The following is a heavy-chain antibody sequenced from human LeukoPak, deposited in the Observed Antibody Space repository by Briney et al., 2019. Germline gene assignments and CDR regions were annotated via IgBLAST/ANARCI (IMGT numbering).Heavy chain of an antibody. CDR3: VKALDYYDGSGYGDAFDV. CDR1: GFTFSSYA. J-gene: IGHJ3*01. CDR2: ITTNGGRT. V-gene: IGHV3-64*03. Sequence: GESLRLSCSASGFTFSSYAMHWVRQAPGKGLEYVSGITTNGGRTYSADSVRDRFTISRDNSKNTLYLQMSSLRTEDTALFYCVKALDYYDGSGYGDAFDVWGQGTMVTVSS. D-gene: IGHD3-22*01.